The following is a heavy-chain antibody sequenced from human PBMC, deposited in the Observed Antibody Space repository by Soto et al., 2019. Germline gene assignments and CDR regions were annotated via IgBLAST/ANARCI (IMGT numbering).Heavy chain of an antibody. J-gene: IGHJ4*02. V-gene: IGHV3-74*01. Sequence: GGSLRLSCAASGFTFSSYWMHWVRQAPGKGLVWVSRIKSDGSSTTYADSVKGRFTISRDNAKNTLYLQMNSLRAEDTAVYYCARDGPVGYYDILTGYYPSDYFDYWGQGTLVTVSS. D-gene: IGHD3-9*01. CDR1: GFTFSSYW. CDR2: IKSDGSST. CDR3: ARDGPVGYYDILTGYYPSDYFDY.